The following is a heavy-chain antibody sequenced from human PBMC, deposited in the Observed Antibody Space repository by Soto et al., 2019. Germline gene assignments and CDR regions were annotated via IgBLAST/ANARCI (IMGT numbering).Heavy chain of an antibody. CDR2: ISGSGGST. D-gene: IGHD2-2*01. V-gene: IGHV3-23*01. J-gene: IGHJ6*02. CDR1: GFTFSSYA. CDR3: AKEIGYCSSTSCYGSYYYYGMDV. Sequence: PGGSLRLSCAAYGFTFSSYAMSWVRQAPGKGLEWVSAISGSGGSTYYADSVKGRFTISRDNSKNTLYLQMNSLRAEDTAVYYCAKEIGYCSSTSCYGSYYYYGMDVWGQGTTVTVSS.